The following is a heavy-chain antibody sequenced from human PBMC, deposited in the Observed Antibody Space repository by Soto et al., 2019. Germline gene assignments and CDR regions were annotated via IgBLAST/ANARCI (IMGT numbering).Heavy chain of an antibody. D-gene: IGHD3-16*02. J-gene: IGHJ4*02. Sequence: ASVKVSCKASGYTFTSYAMHWVRQAPGQRLEWMGWINAGNGNTKYSQKFQGRVTITRDTSASTAYMELSSLRSEDTAVYYCAAVNYDYIWGSYRSFDSWGQGTLVTVSS. V-gene: IGHV1-3*01. CDR3: AAVNYDYIWGSYRSFDS. CDR1: GYTFTSYA. CDR2: INAGNGNT.